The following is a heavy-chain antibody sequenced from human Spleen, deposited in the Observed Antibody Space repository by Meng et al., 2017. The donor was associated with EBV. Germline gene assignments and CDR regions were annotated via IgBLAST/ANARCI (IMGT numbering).Heavy chain of an antibody. D-gene: IGHD3-22*01. CDR1: GAVVSSGTYY. CDR3: ARSHDSFDSSGYYRFDY. J-gene: IGHJ4*02. CDR2: INFNGST. Sequence: HLPDSGPGLGKPSEPLPLTWTSLGAVVSSGTYYCSWIRQPPAKGLVWIGYINFNGSTNSNHSPKSPVTISVATSKNQFSLRLSSVTAADTAVSYCARSHDSFDSSGYYRFDYWGQGTLVTVSS. V-gene: IGHV4-61*01.